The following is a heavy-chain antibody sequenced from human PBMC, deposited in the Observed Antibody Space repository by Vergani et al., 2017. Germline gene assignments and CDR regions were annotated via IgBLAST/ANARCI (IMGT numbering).Heavy chain of an antibody. CDR3: ARDTRDIGYYYYMDV. CDR2: IYYSGRT. Sequence: QLQLQESGPGLVKPSETLSLNCTVSGGSISSSSYYWGWIRQPPGKGLEWIGSIYYSGRTYYNPSLKSRVTISVDTSKNQFSLKLSSVTAADTAVYYCARDTRDIGYYYYMDVWGKGTTVTVSS. V-gene: IGHV4-39*02. CDR1: GGSISSSSYY. D-gene: IGHD2-15*01. J-gene: IGHJ6*03.